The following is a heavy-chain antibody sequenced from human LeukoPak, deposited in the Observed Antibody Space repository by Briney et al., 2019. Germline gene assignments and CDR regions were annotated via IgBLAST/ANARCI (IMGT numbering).Heavy chain of an antibody. CDR1: GGSISSYY. V-gene: IGHV4-59*01. J-gene: IGHJ6*02. Sequence: SENLSLTCTVSGGSISSYYWSWIRQPPGKGLEWIGYIYYSGSTNYNPSLKSRVTISVDTSKNQFSLKLSSVTAADTAVYYCARAWYYYGMDVWGQGTTVTVSS. CDR2: IYYSGST. CDR3: ARAWYYYGMDV.